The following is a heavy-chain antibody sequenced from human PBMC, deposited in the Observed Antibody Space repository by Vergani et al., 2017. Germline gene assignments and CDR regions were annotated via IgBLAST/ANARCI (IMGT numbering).Heavy chain of an antibody. CDR3: ASGKYYSDSTSHFHGRYFDV. CDR1: GDSIISRSYY. CDR2: IYNSGNG. J-gene: IGHJ2*01. V-gene: IGHV4-39*01. D-gene: IGHD3-16*01. Sequence: QMQLQESGPGLVKASETLSLTCTVSGDSIISRSYYWGWIRQPPGKGLEWIGSIYNSGNGDSSSSLKSRVTISADTSKNQFSLMLTSVTAADTAVYYCASGKYYSDSTSHFHGRYFDVWGRGTLVTVPS.